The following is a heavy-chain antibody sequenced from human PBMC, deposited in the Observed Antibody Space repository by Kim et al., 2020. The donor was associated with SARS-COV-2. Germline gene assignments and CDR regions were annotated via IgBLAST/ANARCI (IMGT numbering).Heavy chain of an antibody. J-gene: IGHJ4*02. CDR3: ARGRYYDSSSYFDY. V-gene: IGHV4-34*01. Sequence: NPARQSRVTISVDTSKNQFSLKLSSVTAADTAVYYCARGRYYDSSSYFDYWGQGTLVTVSS. D-gene: IGHD3-22*01.